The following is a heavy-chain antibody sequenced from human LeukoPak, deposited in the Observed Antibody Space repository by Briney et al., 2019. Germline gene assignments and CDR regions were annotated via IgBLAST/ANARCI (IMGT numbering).Heavy chain of an antibody. CDR1: GGSISNYY. Sequence: SETLSLTCTVSGGSISNYYWSWIRQPPGKELEWIGYISYSGNTDSNPSLKSRVTISVDTSKNQFSLKLSSVTAADTAVYYCARVVYGDYPGDNWFDPWGQGTLATVSS. V-gene: IGHV4-59*08. D-gene: IGHD4-17*01. CDR3: ARVVYGDYPGDNWFDP. J-gene: IGHJ5*02. CDR2: ISYSGNT.